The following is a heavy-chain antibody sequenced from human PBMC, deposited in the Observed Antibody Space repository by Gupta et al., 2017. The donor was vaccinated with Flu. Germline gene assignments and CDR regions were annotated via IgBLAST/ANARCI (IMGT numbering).Heavy chain of an antibody. CDR1: SRSYW. Sequence: SRSYWMQWVRQGPGKGRGWVSSIRGDGNATNDADSVKGRVNISRDKANNVVYLQMTRLVCEEKAIYYWSIVRGFNDHFDVWGQGTLVNVAS. D-gene: IGHD2-15*01. V-gene: IGHV3-74*01. J-gene: IGHJ3*01. CDR3: SIVRGFNDHFDV. CDR2: IRGDGNAT.